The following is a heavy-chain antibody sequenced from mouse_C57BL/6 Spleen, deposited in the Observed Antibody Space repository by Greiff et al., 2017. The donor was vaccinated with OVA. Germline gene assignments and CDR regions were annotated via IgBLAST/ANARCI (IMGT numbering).Heavy chain of an antibody. D-gene: IGHD2-5*01. Sequence: VQLQQSGAELVKPGASVKLSCTASGFNIKDYYMHWVKQRTEQGLEWIGRIDPEDGETKYDPKFQGKATITADTSSNTAYLQLSSLTSEDTAVYYCAREAYSNYEPFAYWGQGTLVTVSA. J-gene: IGHJ3*01. V-gene: IGHV14-2*01. CDR2: IDPEDGET. CDR3: AREAYSNYEPFAY. CDR1: GFNIKDYY.